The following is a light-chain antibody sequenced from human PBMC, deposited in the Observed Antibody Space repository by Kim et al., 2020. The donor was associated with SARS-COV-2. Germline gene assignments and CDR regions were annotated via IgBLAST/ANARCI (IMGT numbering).Light chain of an antibody. CDR1: QTISGNY. Sequence: SPGERAHLSCTASQTISGNYLAWNQQTPGQAPRVLINGASSRATGIPDRFSGSGSGTDFTLTISRLEPEDFAVYYCQQYGGSPWTFGHGTKVDIK. V-gene: IGKV3-20*01. CDR3: QQYGGSPWT. CDR2: GAS. J-gene: IGKJ1*01.